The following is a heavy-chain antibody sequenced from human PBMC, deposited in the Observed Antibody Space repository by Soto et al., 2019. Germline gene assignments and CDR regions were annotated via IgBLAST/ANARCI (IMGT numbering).Heavy chain of an antibody. J-gene: IGHJ6*02. V-gene: IGHV1-58*01. Sequence: SVKVSCKASGFTFTSSAVQWVRQARGQHLEWIGWIVVGSGNTNYAQKFQERVTITRDMSTSTAYMELSSLRSEDTAVYYCAAPTMVRGVIITYYYYYGMDVWGQGTTVTVSS. D-gene: IGHD3-10*01. CDR1: GFTFTSSA. CDR2: IVVGSGNT. CDR3: AAPTMVRGVIITYYYYYGMDV.